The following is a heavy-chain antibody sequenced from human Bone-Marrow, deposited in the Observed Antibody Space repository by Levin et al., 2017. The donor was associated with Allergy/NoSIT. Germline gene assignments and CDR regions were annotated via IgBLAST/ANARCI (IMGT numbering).Heavy chain of an antibody. CDR3: VRGLPDY. Sequence: GGSPRLSCATSGFTFSSYSMNWVRQAPGKGLEWVSYINSSSGTIYYVDSVKGRFTISRDNAKKSLYLQMSSLRVEDTAVYYCVRGLPDYWGQGTLVTVSS. J-gene: IGHJ4*02. V-gene: IGHV3-48*01. CDR2: INSSSGTI. CDR1: GFTFSSYS.